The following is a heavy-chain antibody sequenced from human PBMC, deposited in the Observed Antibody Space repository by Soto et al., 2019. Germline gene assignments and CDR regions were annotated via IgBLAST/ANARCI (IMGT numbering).Heavy chain of an antibody. Sequence: QVQLTESGGGLVKPGGSLRLSCAASGFTFSGLYMSWIRQAPGKGLEWVSCIDSGGDKKIYAESVRGRFTISRDNAKNSLYLQRNVLRAEDTAVYYCARDRGAVTGDYFDYWGQGTLVTVSS. CDR3: ARDRGAVTGDYFDY. V-gene: IGHV3-11*01. CDR2: IDSGGDKK. D-gene: IGHD6-19*01. J-gene: IGHJ4*02. CDR1: GFTFSGLY.